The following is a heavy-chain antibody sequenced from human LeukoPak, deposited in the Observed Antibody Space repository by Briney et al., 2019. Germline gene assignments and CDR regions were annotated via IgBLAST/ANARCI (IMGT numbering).Heavy chain of an antibody. CDR3: ARDPYCSSTSCSPTRDAFDI. J-gene: IGHJ3*02. CDR1: GGSISSYY. D-gene: IGHD2-2*01. V-gene: IGHV4-4*07. Sequence: SETLSLTCTVSGGSISSYYWSWIRQPAGKGLEWIGRIYTSGSTNYNPSLKSRVTMSVDTSKNQFSLKLSSVTAADTAVYYCARDPYCSSTSCSPTRDAFDIWGQGTMVTVSS. CDR2: IYTSGST.